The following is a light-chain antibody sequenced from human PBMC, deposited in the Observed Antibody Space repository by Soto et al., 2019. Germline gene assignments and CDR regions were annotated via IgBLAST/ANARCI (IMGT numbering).Light chain of an antibody. Sequence: QSVLTQPASVSGSPGQSITISCAGTSSDVGGYNYVSWYQQHPGKAPKFMIYDVSNRPSGVSNRFSGSKSGNTASLTISGLQAEDEADYYCSSYTTSTPPRIVFGPGTKVTVL. CDR3: SSYTTSTPPRIV. CDR1: SSDVGGYNY. CDR2: DVS. J-gene: IGLJ1*01. V-gene: IGLV2-14*01.